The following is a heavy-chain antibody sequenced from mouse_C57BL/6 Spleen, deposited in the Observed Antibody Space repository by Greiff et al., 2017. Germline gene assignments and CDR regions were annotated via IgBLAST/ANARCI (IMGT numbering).Heavy chain of an antibody. Sequence: EVKLMESGGGLVKPGGSLKLSCAASGFTFSSYTMSWVRQTPEKRLEWVVTISGGGGNTYYPDSVKGRFTISRDKATNTLYLQMSSLRSEDTALYYCARHYDYGVFDGFAYWGQGTLVTVSA. CDR3: ARHYDYGVFDGFAY. CDR2: ISGGGGNT. CDR1: GFTFSSYT. D-gene: IGHD2-4*01. J-gene: IGHJ3*01. V-gene: IGHV5-9*01.